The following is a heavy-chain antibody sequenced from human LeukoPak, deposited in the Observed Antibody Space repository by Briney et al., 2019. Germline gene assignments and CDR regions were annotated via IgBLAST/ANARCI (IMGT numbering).Heavy chain of an antibody. V-gene: IGHV6-1*01. CDR2: TYYRSKWYN. Sequence: SQTLSLTCAISGDSVSSNSAAWNWIRQSPSRGLEWLGRTYYRSKWYNDYAVSVKSRITINPDTSKNQFSLQLNSVTPEGTAMYYCARSGIAVAGTGFDYWGQGTLVTVSS. J-gene: IGHJ4*02. CDR3: ARSGIAVAGTGFDY. CDR1: GDSVSSNSAA. D-gene: IGHD6-19*01.